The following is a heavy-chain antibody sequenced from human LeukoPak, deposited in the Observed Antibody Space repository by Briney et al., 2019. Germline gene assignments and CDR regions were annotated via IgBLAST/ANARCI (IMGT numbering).Heavy chain of an antibody. CDR3: ARGGGANIASAGKGY. Sequence: GGSLRLSCAASGFTLSSYSMNWGRQAPGKGLEWLSYISSSGSTIYYADSVKGRFTISRDNGKNSLYLQMNSLRAEDTAVYYCARGGGANIASAGKGYWGQGTLVTVSS. J-gene: IGHJ4*02. D-gene: IGHD6-13*01. CDR2: ISSSGSTI. V-gene: IGHV3-48*01. CDR1: GFTLSSYS.